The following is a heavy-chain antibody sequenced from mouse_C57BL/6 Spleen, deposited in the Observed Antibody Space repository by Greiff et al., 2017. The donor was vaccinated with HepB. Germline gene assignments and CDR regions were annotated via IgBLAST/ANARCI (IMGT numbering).Heavy chain of an antibody. Sequence: VQLQQPGAELVKPGASVKMSCKASGYTFTSYWITWVKQRPGQGLEWIGDIYPGSGSTNYNEKFKSKATLTVDTSSSTAYMQLSSLTSEDSAVYYCARDHYYYGSSYGYWGQGTTLTVSS. J-gene: IGHJ2*01. V-gene: IGHV1-55*01. CDR2: IYPGSGST. CDR1: GYTFTSYW. CDR3: ARDHYYYGSSYGY. D-gene: IGHD1-1*01.